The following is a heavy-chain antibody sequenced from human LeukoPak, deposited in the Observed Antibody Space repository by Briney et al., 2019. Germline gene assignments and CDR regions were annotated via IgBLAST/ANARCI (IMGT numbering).Heavy chain of an antibody. Sequence: GGSLRLSCAASGFTFSNYAMTWVRQAPGKGLEWVSTISGSGGGTYYADSVKGRFTFSRDNSKNTLYLQMNSLRVEDTAVYYCARDDYYDSRGNYRWGQGTLVTVSS. CDR1: GFTFSNYA. CDR3: ARDDYYDSRGNYR. CDR2: ISGSGGGT. V-gene: IGHV3-23*01. D-gene: IGHD3-22*01. J-gene: IGHJ5*02.